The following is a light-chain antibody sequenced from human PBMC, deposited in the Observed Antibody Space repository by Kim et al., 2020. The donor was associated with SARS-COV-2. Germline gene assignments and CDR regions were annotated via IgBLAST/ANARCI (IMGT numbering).Light chain of an antibody. Sequence: DIQMTQSPSSLSASVGDRVTITCRASQSISTYLNWYQQKPGKAPKVLIYATSTLQSGIPSRFSGSGSGTDFTLTISSLQPEDLETYDCQQSYTTPRTLGQGTKLDI. CDR3: QQSYTTPRT. CDR1: QSISTY. J-gene: IGKJ2*01. CDR2: ATS. V-gene: IGKV1-39*01.